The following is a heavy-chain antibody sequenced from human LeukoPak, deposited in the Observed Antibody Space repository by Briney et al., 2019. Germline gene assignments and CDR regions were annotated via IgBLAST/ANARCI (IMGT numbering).Heavy chain of an antibody. CDR2: ISSSSSTI. CDR1: GFTFSSYS. Sequence: GGSLRLSCAASGFTFSSYSMNWVRQAPGKGLEWVSYISSSSSTIYYADSVKGRFTIPRDNAKNSLYLQMNSLRAEDTAVYYCARSVVVVRNAFDIWGQGTMVTVSS. V-gene: IGHV3-48*01. D-gene: IGHD2-15*01. J-gene: IGHJ3*02. CDR3: ARSVVVVRNAFDI.